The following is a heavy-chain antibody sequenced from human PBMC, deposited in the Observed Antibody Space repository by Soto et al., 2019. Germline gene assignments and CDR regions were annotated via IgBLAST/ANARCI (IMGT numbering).Heavy chain of an antibody. J-gene: IGHJ4*02. Sequence: GSLRLSCAASGFTFSSYAMSWVRQAPGKGLEWVSAISGSGGSTYYADSVKGRFTISRDNSKNTLYLQMNSLRAEDTAVYYCAKDLPVTAGGWYTISFFDYWGQGTLVTVSS. CDR3: AKDLPVTAGGWYTISFFDY. D-gene: IGHD6-19*01. V-gene: IGHV3-23*01. CDR1: GFTFSSYA. CDR2: ISGSGGST.